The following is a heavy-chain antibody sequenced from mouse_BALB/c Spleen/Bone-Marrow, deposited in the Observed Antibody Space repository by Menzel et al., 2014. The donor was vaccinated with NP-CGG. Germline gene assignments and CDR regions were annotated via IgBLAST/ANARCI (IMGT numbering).Heavy chain of an antibody. D-gene: IGHD4-1*01. CDR1: GYTFTSSW. V-gene: IGHV1S130*01. CDR2: IHPNSGNT. J-gene: IGHJ2*01. CDR3: ARSGIDY. Sequence: QVQLKHSGSVLVRPGAPVKLSCKASGYTFTSSWMHWAKQRPGQGLEWIGEIHPNSGNTNYNEKFKGKATLTVDTSSSTAYVDLSSLTSEDSAVYYCARSGIDYWGQGTTLTVSS.